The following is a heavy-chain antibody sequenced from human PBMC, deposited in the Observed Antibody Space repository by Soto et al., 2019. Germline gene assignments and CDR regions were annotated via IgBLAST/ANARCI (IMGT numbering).Heavy chain of an antibody. CDR1: GGSISSSSYY. J-gene: IGHJ3*02. CDR2: IYYSGST. Sequence: QLQLQESGPGLVKPSETLSLTCTVSGGSISSSSYYWGWIRQPPGKGLEWIGSIYYSGSTYYNPSLKSRVTISVDTSKNQFSLKLSSVTAADTAVYYCARQGLQWLDAFDIWGQGTMVTVSS. V-gene: IGHV4-39*01. D-gene: IGHD6-19*01. CDR3: ARQGLQWLDAFDI.